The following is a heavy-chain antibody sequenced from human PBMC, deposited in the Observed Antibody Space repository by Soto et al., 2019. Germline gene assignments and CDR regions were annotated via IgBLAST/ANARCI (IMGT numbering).Heavy chain of an antibody. Sequence: SETLSLTCTVSGGSISSGGYYWSWIRQHPGKGLEWIGYIYYSGSTYYNPSLKSRVTISVDTSKNQFSLKLSSVTAADTAVYYCARDYRAAAAPGEYYYYGMDVWGQGTTVTVSS. V-gene: IGHV4-31*03. J-gene: IGHJ6*02. D-gene: IGHD6-13*01. CDR2: IYYSGST. CDR3: ARDYRAAAAPGEYYYYGMDV. CDR1: GGSISSGGYY.